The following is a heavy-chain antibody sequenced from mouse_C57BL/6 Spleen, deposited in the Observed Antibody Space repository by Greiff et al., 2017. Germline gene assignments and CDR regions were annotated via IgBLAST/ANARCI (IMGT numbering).Heavy chain of an antibody. V-gene: IGHV7-3*01. Sequence: EVNLMESGGGLVQPGGSLSLSCAASGFTFTDYYMSWVRQPPGKALEWLGFIRNKANGYTTEYSASVKGRFTISRDNSQSIRYLQMNALRAEDSATYYCARYPAGYYIDYWGQGTSLTVSS. CDR2: IRNKANGYTT. D-gene: IGHD3-2*02. J-gene: IGHJ2*02. CDR3: ARYPAGYYIDY. CDR1: GFTFTDYY.